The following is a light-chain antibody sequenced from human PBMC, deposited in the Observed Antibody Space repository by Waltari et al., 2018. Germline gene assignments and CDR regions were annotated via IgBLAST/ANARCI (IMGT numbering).Light chain of an antibody. CDR2: GAS. J-gene: IGKJ4*01. CDR3: QQNDGSSVT. V-gene: IGKV3-20*01. Sequence: EIALTQSPGTLSLSPGERATLSCRASQTISGSWLTWYQRKPGQAPRLLIYGASSSATGIPFRFSGSGSGTDFTLTISRLEPEDSAVYYCQQNDGSSVTFGGGTKVEVK. CDR1: QTISGSW.